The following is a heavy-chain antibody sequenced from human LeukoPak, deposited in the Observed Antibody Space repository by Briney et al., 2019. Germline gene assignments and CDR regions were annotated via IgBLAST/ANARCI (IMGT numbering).Heavy chain of an antibody. CDR3: ARGPLHVALSSGYLKWLDP. V-gene: IGHV1-18*01. D-gene: IGHD3-22*01. Sequence: ASVKVSCKASGYTFTSYGISWVRQAPGQGLEWMGWISAYNGNTNYAQKLQGRVTMTTDTSTSTAYMELRSLRSEDTAIYYCARGPLHVALSSGYLKWLDPWGQGSLVIVSS. CDR1: GYTFTSYG. CDR2: ISAYNGNT. J-gene: IGHJ5*02.